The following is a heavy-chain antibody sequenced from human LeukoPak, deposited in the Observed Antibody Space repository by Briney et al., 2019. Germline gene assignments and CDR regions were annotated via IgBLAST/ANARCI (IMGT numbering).Heavy chain of an antibody. CDR3: ARGGGHLDC. CDR1: GFSFSSYW. V-gene: IGHV3-7*03. J-gene: IGHJ4*02. D-gene: IGHD4-23*01. CDR2: IKQDGSDK. Sequence: AGGSLRLSCAASGFSFSSYWMSWVRQAPGKGLEWVANIKQDGSDKYYLTSVRGRFTISRDNAKNSLFLQMNSLRVEDTAVCYCARGGGHLDCWGQGTLVTVSS.